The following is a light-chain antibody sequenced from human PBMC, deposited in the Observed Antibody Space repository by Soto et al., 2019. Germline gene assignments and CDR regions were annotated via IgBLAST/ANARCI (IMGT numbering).Light chain of an antibody. J-gene: IGKJ1*01. CDR1: PSVSGNY. V-gene: IGKV3-20*01. CDR2: GAS. Sequence: EIVLTQAPGTLSLSPGERATLSCRASPSVSGNYLACYQRKPGQAPRPLIYGASSRATDIPNRFGVSGSWTGFTLTITRLQPEYFAVYYCQHDGSSPPSFGQGTKVEVE. CDR3: QHDGSSPPS.